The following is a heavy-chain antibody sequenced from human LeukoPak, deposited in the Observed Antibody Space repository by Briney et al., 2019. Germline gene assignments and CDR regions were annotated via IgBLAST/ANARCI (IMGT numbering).Heavy chain of an antibody. CDR3: ARAPYYDILTGYGWDPKFDY. V-gene: IGHV1-2*02. J-gene: IGHJ4*02. D-gene: IGHD3-9*01. CDR1: GYTFTGYY. Sequence: ASVKVSCKASGYTFTGYYMHWVRQAPGQGLEWMGWINPNSGGTNYAQKFQGRVTMTRDTSISTAYMELSRLRSDDTAVYYCARAPYYDILTGYGWDPKFDYWGQGTLVTVSS. CDR2: INPNSGGT.